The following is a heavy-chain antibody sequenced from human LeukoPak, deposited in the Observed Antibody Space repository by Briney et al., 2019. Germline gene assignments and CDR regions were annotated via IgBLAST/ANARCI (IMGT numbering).Heavy chain of an antibody. V-gene: IGHV5-51*01. D-gene: IGHD6-19*01. CDR2: TYPGDSDT. J-gene: IGHJ4*02. CDR1: GYTFTGYY. Sequence: KASGYTFTGYYLHWVRQMPGKGLEWMGITYPGDSDTRYSQSFQGQVTISADKSINTAYLQWSSLKASDTAIYYCARHKGVSSVWYADYWGQGTLVTVAS. CDR3: ARHKGVSSVWYADY.